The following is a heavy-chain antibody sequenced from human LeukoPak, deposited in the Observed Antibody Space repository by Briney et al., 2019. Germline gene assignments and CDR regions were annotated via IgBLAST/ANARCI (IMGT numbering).Heavy chain of an antibody. D-gene: IGHD6-19*01. Sequence: ASVKVSCKASGYTISRYGITWVRQAPGQGLEWMGWISTYNGNTKYTHKLQARITMTTDTSTNTAYMELRSLRSDDTALYYCARVWLGNAFDIWGQGTMVTVSS. J-gene: IGHJ3*02. CDR2: ISTYNGNT. CDR1: GYTISRYG. CDR3: ARVWLGNAFDI. V-gene: IGHV1-18*01.